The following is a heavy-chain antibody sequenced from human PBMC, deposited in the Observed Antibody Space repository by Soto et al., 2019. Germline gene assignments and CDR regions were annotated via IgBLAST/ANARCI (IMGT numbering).Heavy chain of an antibody. CDR3: SRDDSDWFFN. CDR2: ISASGGST. CDR1: GFTFSTYA. J-gene: IGHJ4*02. V-gene: IGHV3-23*01. D-gene: IGHD3-9*01. Sequence: GGSLRLSCAASGFTFSTYAMTWVRQAPGKGLEWVSAISASGGSTYYADSVKGRFTISRDDSKKTAYLQMNSLESEDTAVYYCSRDDSDWFFNWGRGTLVTVSS.